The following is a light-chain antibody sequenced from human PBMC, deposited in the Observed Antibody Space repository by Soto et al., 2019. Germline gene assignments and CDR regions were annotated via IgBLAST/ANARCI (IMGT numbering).Light chain of an antibody. V-gene: IGKV3-15*01. CDR3: QQYNNWPLT. CDR2: GAS. Sequence: EIVMTQSPAILSVSPGERATLSCRASQSVSDNLAWYQQKPGQAPRLLIYGASTRATGVPARFSGSGSGTGFTLTISNLQSEDSAVYYCQQYNNWPLTFGGGTKVEI. J-gene: IGKJ4*01. CDR1: QSVSDN.